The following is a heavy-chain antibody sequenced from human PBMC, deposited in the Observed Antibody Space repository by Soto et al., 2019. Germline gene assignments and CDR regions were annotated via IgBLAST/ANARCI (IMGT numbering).Heavy chain of an antibody. Sequence: SVKVSCKASGGTFSSYAISWVRQAPGQGLEWMGGIIPIFGTANYAQKFQGRVTITADESTSTAYMELSSLRSEDTAVYYCVRARVAKLEAAAGPRGRWFDPWGQGTLVTVSS. CDR3: VRARVAKLEAAAGPRGRWFDP. CDR1: GGTFSSYA. J-gene: IGHJ5*02. CDR2: IIPIFGTA. V-gene: IGHV1-69*13. D-gene: IGHD6-13*01.